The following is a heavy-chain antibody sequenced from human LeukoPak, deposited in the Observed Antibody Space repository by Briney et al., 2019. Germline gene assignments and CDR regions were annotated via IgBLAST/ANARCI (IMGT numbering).Heavy chain of an antibody. CDR3: AKLRKEYSSGSPYYYYYMDV. J-gene: IGHJ6*03. Sequence: GASVELSCTASGYTFTSYDINWVRQATGQGLEWRGWTNPNSGNTGYAQKFQSRVTITRNTSISTAYIKLSSLRSEDTAVDYCAKLRKEYSSGSPYYYYYMDVWGKGTTVTVSS. CDR1: GYTFTSYD. CDR2: TNPNSGNT. D-gene: IGHD6-25*01. V-gene: IGHV1-8*03.